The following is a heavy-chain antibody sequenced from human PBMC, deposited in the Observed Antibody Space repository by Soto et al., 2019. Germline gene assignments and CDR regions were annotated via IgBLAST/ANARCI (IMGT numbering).Heavy chain of an antibody. J-gene: IGHJ4*02. D-gene: IGHD2-2*01. CDR3: APRYCSSNSCLDY. V-gene: IGHV2-26*01. CDR2: IFSNDEK. Sequence: VSGPTLVNPTETLTLTCTVSGFSLSNARMGVSWIRQPPGKALEWLAHIFSNDEKSYSTSLKSRLTISKDTSKSQVVLTMTNMDPVDTATYYCAPRYCSSNSCLDYWGQGTLVTVSS. CDR1: GFSLSNARMG.